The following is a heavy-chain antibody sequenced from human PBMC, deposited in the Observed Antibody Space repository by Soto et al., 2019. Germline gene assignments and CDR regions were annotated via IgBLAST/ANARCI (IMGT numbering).Heavy chain of an antibody. CDR3: ARDVDDDSSGYYFDY. D-gene: IGHD3-22*01. Sequence: ASVKVSCKASGYTFTSYYMHWVRQAPGQGLEWMGIINPSGGSTSYAQKFQGGVTMTRDTSTSTVYMELSSLRSEDTAVYYCARDVDDDSSGYYFDYWGQGTLVTVSS. CDR1: GYTFTSYY. V-gene: IGHV1-46*01. CDR2: INPSGGST. J-gene: IGHJ4*02.